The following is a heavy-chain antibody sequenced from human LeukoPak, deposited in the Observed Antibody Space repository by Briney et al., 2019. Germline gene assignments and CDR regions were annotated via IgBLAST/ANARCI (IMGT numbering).Heavy chain of an antibody. V-gene: IGHV3-48*03. CDR2: ISSSGTAI. CDR3: AKDFFGSGSSWYNYFDY. Sequence: GGSLRLSCAASGFTFSNYEMNWVRQAPGKGLEWVSYISSSGTAIYYADSVKGRFTISRDNSKNTLYLQMNSLRAEDTALYYCAKDFFGSGSSWYNYFDYWGQGTLVTVSS. D-gene: IGHD6-13*01. J-gene: IGHJ4*02. CDR1: GFTFSNYE.